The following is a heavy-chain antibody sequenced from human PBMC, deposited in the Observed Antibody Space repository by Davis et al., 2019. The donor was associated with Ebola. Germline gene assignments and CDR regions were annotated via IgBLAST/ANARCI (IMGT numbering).Heavy chain of an antibody. CDR2: ISWNSGSI. J-gene: IGHJ4*02. D-gene: IGHD6-13*01. CDR3: AKGGGYSSSWLDY. V-gene: IGHV3-9*03. Sequence: PGGSLRLSCAASGLTFDDYAMHWVRQAPGKGLEWVSGISWNSGSIGYADSVKGRFTISRDNAKNSLYLQMNSLRAEDMALYYCAKGGGYSSSWLDYWGQGTLVTVSS. CDR1: GLTFDDYA.